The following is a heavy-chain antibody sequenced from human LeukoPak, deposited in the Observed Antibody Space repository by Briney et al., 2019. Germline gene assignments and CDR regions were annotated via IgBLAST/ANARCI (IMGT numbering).Heavy chain of an antibody. J-gene: IGHJ4*02. Sequence: GGSLRLSCAASGFTVSSNYMSWVRQAPGRGLEWVSVIYSGGSTYYADSVKGRFTISRDNSKNTPFLQMNSLRAGDTAVYYCARGTVTMVDYWGQGTLVTVSS. CDR1: GFTVSSNY. D-gene: IGHD3-10*01. CDR3: ARGTVTMVDY. V-gene: IGHV3-66*01. CDR2: IYSGGST.